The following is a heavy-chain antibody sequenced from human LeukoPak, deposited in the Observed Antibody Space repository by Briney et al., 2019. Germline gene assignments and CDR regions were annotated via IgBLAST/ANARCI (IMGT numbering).Heavy chain of an antibody. CDR2: INSSSSTI. CDR1: GFTFSSYS. V-gene: IGHV3-48*01. Sequence: PGGSLRLSCAASGFTFSSYSMNWVRQAPGKGLEWVSYINSSSSTIYYADSVKGRFTISRDNAKNSLYLQMNSLRAEDTAVYYCAKEIYGSGSTMVYYYYMDVWGKGTTVTVSS. J-gene: IGHJ6*03. D-gene: IGHD3-10*01. CDR3: AKEIYGSGSTMVYYYYMDV.